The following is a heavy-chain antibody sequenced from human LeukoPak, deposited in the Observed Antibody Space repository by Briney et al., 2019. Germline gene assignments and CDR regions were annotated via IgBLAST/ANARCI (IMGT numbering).Heavy chain of an antibody. CDR1: GFTVSSNY. V-gene: IGHV3-30-3*01. Sequence: GGSLRLSCAASGFTVSSNYMSWVRQAPGKGLEWVAVISYDGSNQYYADSVKGRFTISRDNSKNTLYLQMNSLRAEDTAVYYCARSSSGIAVAGLDYWGQGTLVTVSS. J-gene: IGHJ4*02. D-gene: IGHD6-19*01. CDR2: ISYDGSNQ. CDR3: ARSSSGIAVAGLDY.